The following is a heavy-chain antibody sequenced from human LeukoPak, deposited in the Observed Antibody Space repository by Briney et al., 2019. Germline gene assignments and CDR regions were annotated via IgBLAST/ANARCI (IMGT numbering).Heavy chain of an antibody. Sequence: SETLSLTCTVSGGPISSYYWSWIRQPPGKGLEWIGYIYYSGSTNYNPSLKSRVTISVDTSRNQFSLKLSSVTAADTAVYYCAREDRGSSYDYWGQGTLVTVSS. D-gene: IGHD6-13*01. V-gene: IGHV4-59*01. CDR3: AREDRGSSYDY. CDR1: GGPISSYY. CDR2: IYYSGST. J-gene: IGHJ4*02.